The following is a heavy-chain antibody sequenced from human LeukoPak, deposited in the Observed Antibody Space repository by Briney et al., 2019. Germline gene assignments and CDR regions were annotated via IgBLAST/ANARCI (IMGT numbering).Heavy chain of an antibody. J-gene: IGHJ4*02. CDR2: ISYDGSKK. Sequence: PGGSLRLSCAASGFTFSSYAMHWVRQAPGKGLEWVAVISYDGSKKYYADSVKGRFTISRDNSKNTLYLQMNSLRAEDTAVYYCARVVVISLGIDYWGQGTLVTVSS. CDR1: GFTFSSYA. D-gene: IGHD3-22*01. CDR3: ARVVVISLGIDY. V-gene: IGHV3-30-3*01.